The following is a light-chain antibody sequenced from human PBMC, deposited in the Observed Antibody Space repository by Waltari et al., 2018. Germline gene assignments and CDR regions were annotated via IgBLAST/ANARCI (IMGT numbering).Light chain of an antibody. J-gene: IGLJ2*01. CDR3: SSYAGSNNLV. CDR2: EVN. CDR1: SSDVGGYNY. V-gene: IGLV2-8*01. Sequence: QSALTQPPSASGSPGQSVTISCTGTSSDVGGYNYVSWYQQHPGKAPKLMIYEVNKRLSGVPDRFSGSKSGNTASLTVSGLQAEDEADYYCSSYAGSNNLVFGGGTILTVL.